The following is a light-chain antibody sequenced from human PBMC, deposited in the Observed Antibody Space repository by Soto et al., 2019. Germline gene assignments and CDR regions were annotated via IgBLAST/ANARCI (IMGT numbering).Light chain of an antibody. Sequence: LTQSPDTLSLSPGERATLSCRASQSVTRPYLAWYQQKPGQAPRLLIFGTFNRATGIPSRFSGSGSWTDFTLTISRLEPEDSAGYYCHQCGVSPYTFGRGNKLEIK. J-gene: IGKJ2*01. CDR3: HQCGVSPYT. CDR1: QSVTRPY. CDR2: GTF. V-gene: IGKV3-20*01.